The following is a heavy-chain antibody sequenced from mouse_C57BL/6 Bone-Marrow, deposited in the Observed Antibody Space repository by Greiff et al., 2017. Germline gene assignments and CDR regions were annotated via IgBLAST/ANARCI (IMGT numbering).Heavy chain of an antibody. CDR3: ASEGIYAMDY. Sequence: VQLQQSGPVLVKPGASVKMSCKASGYTFTDYYMNWVKQSHGKSLEWIGVINPYNGGTSYNQKFKGKATLTVDKSSSTAYMELNSLTSEDSAVXYCASEGIYAMDYWGQGTSVTVSS. J-gene: IGHJ4*01. V-gene: IGHV1-19*01. CDR1: GYTFTDYY. CDR2: INPYNGGT.